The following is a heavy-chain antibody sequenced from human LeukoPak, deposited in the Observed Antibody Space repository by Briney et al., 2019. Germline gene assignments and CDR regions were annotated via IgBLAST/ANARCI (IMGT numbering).Heavy chain of an antibody. CDR1: GGSISSTSYY. Sequence: SETLSLTCTVSGGSISSTSYYWGWIRQPPGKVLVWIGSIYYGGSTYYNPSLKSRVTISVDTPKNQFSLKLRSVTAADTAVYYCARASGRFDYWGQGTLVTVSS. J-gene: IGHJ4*02. CDR3: ARASGRFDY. CDR2: IYYGGST. V-gene: IGHV4-39*01. D-gene: IGHD3-10*01.